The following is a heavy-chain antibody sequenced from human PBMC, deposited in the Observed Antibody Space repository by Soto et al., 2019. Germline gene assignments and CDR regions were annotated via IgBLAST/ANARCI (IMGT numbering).Heavy chain of an antibody. CDR3: AREAHPCSGGSCYASPGHAFDI. J-gene: IGHJ3*02. CDR1: GFTVSSNY. D-gene: IGHD2-15*01. CDR2: IYSGGST. Sequence: EVQLVESGGGLVQPGGSLRLSCAAPGFTVSSNYMSWVRQAPGKGLEWVSVIYSGGSTYYADSVKGRFTISRHNSKNTLYLQMNSLRAEDTAVYYCAREAHPCSGGSCYASPGHAFDIWGQGTMVTVSS. V-gene: IGHV3-53*04.